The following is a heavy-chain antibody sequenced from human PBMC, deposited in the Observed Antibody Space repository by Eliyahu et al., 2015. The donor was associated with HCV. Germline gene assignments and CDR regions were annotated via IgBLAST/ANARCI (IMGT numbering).Heavy chain of an antibody. CDR2: IWYDGGQR. CDR3: ARGPSYYDVLGGDY. D-gene: IGHD3-9*01. CDR1: GYTFYTYG. Sequence: QVQLVESGGGVVQPGRSLRLSCTAXGYTFYTYGMHWVRQAPGKGLDWVAVIWYDGGQRWSSDSVKGRITISRDISNNTVFLQIDRLRVEDTAVYYCARGPSYYDVLGGDYWGQGTLVTVSS. J-gene: IGHJ4*02. V-gene: IGHV3-33*01.